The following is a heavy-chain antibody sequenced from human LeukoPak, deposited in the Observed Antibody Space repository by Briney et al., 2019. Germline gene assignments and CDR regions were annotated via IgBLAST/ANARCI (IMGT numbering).Heavy chain of an antibody. V-gene: IGHV3-30-3*01. D-gene: IGHD1-14*01. CDR2: ISYDGSNK. J-gene: IGHJ4*02. Sequence: PGRSLRLSCAASGGFSFSSYAMHWVRQAPGKGLEWVAGISYDGSNKYYADSVKGRFTISRDNSKNTLYLQMNSLRAEDTAVYYCARGSGDSSTWGYWGQGSLVTVSS. CDR1: GGFSFSSYA. CDR3: ARGSGDSSTWGY.